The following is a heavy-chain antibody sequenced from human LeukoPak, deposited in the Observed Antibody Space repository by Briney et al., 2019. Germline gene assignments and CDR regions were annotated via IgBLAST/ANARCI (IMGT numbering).Heavy chain of an antibody. D-gene: IGHD4-17*01. CDR1: GFTFSSYG. V-gene: IGHV3-30*18. CDR3: AKGGGDLDY. CDR2: ISYDGSNK. Sequence: GGSLRLSCAASGFTFSSYGMHWVRQAPGKGLEWVAVISYDGSNKYYADSVKGRFTISRDNSKNTLYLQMSSLRAEDTAVYYCAKGGGDLDYWGQGTLVTVSS. J-gene: IGHJ4*02.